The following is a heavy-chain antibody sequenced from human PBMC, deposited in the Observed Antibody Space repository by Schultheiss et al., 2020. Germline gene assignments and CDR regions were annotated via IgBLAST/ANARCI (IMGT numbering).Heavy chain of an antibody. D-gene: IGHD4-17*01. CDR1: GFTVSSNY. V-gene: IGHV3-66*01. CDR2: IYSGGST. CDR3: ARGLYGDYTYYFDY. J-gene: IGHJ4*02. Sequence: GGSLRLSCAASGFTVSSNYMSWVRQAPGKGLEWVSVIYSGGSTYYADSVKGRFTISRDNSKNTLYLQMNSLRAEDTAVYYCARGLYGDYTYYFDYWGQGTLVNGYS.